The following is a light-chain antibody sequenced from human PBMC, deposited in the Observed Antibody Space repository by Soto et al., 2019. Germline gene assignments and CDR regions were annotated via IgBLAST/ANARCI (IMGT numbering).Light chain of an antibody. V-gene: IGKV3-15*01. CDR1: QSVSSN. CDR2: GAS. J-gene: IGKJ1*01. Sequence: EIVMTQSPATLSVSPGERATLSCRASQSVSSNLAWYQQKPGQAPSLLIYGASTRATGIPARFSGSRSGTEFTLTISSLQCEDYAVYYCQQYNNWPRTFGQGTKVEIK. CDR3: QQYNNWPRT.